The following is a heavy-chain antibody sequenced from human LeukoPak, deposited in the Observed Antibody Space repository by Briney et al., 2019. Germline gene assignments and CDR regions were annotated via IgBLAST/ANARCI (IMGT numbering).Heavy chain of an antibody. J-gene: IGHJ3*02. CDR2: IIPIFGTA. CDR3: ARDSGHFWGTMIVVVITDDAFDI. Sequence: SVKVSCKASGGTFISYAISWVRQAPGQGLEWMGGIIPIFGTANYAQKLQGRVTMTTDTSTSTAYMELRSLRSDDTAVYYCARDSGHFWGTMIVVVITDDAFDIWGQGTMVTVSS. D-gene: IGHD3-22*01. CDR1: GGTFISYA. V-gene: IGHV1-69*05.